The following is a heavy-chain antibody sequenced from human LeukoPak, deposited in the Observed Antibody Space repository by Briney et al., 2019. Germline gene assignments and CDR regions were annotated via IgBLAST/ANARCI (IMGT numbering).Heavy chain of an antibody. J-gene: IGHJ3*02. CDR2: INPSSGNT. D-gene: IGHD5-24*01. V-gene: IGHV1-46*01. CDR3: AREAVEIDTTRAFDI. CDR1: GYTFTSYY. Sequence: ASVKVSCKASGYTFTSYYMHWVRQAPGQGLEWMGIINPSSGNTHYAQKFQGRVTMTRDTSTSTLYMELSSLRSEDTAVYYCAREAVEIDTTRAFDIWGQETMVTVSS.